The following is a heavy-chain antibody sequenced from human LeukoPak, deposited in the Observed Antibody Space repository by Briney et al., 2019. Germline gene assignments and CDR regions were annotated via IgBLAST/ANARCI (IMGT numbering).Heavy chain of an antibody. CDR1: IRYA. D-gene: IGHD6-19*01. CDR3: AKASVAVAENWFDP. Sequence: GGSLRLSCAASIRYAMSWVRQAPGKGLEWVSSITGSGGTTYYADSVKGRFTISRDNSKNTLYLQLNSLRVEDTAVYYCAKASVAVAENWFDPWGQGTLVTVSS. J-gene: IGHJ5*02. V-gene: IGHV3-23*01. CDR2: ITGSGGTT.